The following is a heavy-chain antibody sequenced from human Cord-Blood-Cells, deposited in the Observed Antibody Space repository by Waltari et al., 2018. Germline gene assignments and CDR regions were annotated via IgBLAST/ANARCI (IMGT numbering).Heavy chain of an antibody. CDR3: AREPDTVTYYFDY. CDR2: INPNSGGT. D-gene: IGHD4-17*01. J-gene: IGHJ4*02. V-gene: IGHV1-2*02. CDR1: GYTSTGYY. Sequence: QVQLVQSGAEVKKPGASVKVPCKASGYTSTGYYMHWVRQAPGQGLEWMGWINPNSGGTNYAQKFQGRVTMTRDTSISTAYMELSRLRSDDTAVYYCAREPDTVTYYFDYWGQGTLVTVSS.